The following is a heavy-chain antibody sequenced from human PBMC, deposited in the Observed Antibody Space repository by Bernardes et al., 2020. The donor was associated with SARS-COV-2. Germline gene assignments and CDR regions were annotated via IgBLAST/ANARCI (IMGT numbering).Heavy chain of an antibody. J-gene: IGHJ4*02. V-gene: IGHV1-69*02. CDR3: AREHLFSGGWYVY. Sequence: SVKVSCKASGGTFSSYTISWVRQAPGQGLEWMGRIIPILGIANYAQKFQGRVTITADKSTSTAYMELSSLRSEDTAVYYCAREHLFSGGWYVYWGQGTLVAVSA. D-gene: IGHD6-19*01. CDR2: IIPILGIA. CDR1: GGTFSSYT.